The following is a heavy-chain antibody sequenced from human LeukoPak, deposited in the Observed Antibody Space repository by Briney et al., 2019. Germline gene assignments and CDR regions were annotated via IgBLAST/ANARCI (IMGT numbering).Heavy chain of an antibody. CDR1: GGSISSYY. Sequence: SETLSLTCTVSGGSISSYYWSWIRQPPGKGLEWIGYIYYSGSTNYNPSLKSRVTISVDTSKNQFSLKLSSVTAADTAVYYCASSLYSYGSYYFAYWGQGSLVTVSS. J-gene: IGHJ4*02. CDR2: IYYSGST. D-gene: IGHD5-18*01. CDR3: ASSLYSYGSYYFAY. V-gene: IGHV4-59*01.